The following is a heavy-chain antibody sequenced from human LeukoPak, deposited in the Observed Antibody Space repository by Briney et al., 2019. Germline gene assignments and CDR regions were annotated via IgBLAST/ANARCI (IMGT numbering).Heavy chain of an antibody. Sequence: PSETLSLTCSVSGDAISSAGYYWSWIRQPAGKGLEWIGRIYTSGSTDYNPSLKSRVTISVDTSKNQFSLKLSSVTAADTAVYYCARTTVTGRVRSGFDYWGQGTLVTVSS. CDR3: ARTTVTGRVRSGFDY. CDR1: GDAISSAGYY. V-gene: IGHV4-61*02. D-gene: IGHD4-17*01. CDR2: IYTSGST. J-gene: IGHJ4*02.